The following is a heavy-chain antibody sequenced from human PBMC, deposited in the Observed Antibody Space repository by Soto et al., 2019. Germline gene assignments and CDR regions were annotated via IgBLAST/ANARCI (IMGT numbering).Heavy chain of an antibody. D-gene: IGHD1-1*01. Sequence: XGPTLVNPTQTLTLTCTLSGISLSTSGVGLGWIRQTPGKALEWLALVYWNDDKHYSPSLKSRLTITKDTSKNQAILTMTNMDPADTATYYCARGLATLPVFAFDIWGQGTVVTVSS. CDR1: GISLSTSGVG. V-gene: IGHV2-5*01. CDR2: VYWNDDK. J-gene: IGHJ3*02. CDR3: ARGLATLPVFAFDI.